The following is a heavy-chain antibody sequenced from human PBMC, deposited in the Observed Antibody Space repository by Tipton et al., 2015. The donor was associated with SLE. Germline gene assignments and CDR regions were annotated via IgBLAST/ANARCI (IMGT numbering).Heavy chain of an antibody. CDR2: ISYDGSNK. V-gene: IGHV3-30*04. CDR1: GFTFSSYA. Sequence: SLRLSCAASGFTFSSYAMHWVRQAPGKGLEWVAVISYDGSNKYYADSVKGRFTISRDNSKNTLYLQMNSLRAEDTAVYYCARGVDVVVMARRGYWAQGPLVPVSS. J-gene: IGHJ4*02. CDR3: ARGVDVVVMARRGY. D-gene: IGHD2-21*01.